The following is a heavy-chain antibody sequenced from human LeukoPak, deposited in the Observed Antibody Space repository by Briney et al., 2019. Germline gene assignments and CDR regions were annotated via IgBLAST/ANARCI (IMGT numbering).Heavy chain of an antibody. CDR2: IAYDGSNK. CDR3: AKDRSMVRGSLGY. D-gene: IGHD3-10*01. CDR1: GFTVSSNY. J-gene: IGHJ4*02. Sequence: PGGSLRLSCAASGFTVSSNYMSWVRQAPGKGLEWVAVIAYDGSNKYYADSVKGRFTISRDNSKNTLYLQMNSLRAEDTAVYYCAKDRSMVRGSLGYWGQGTLVTVSS. V-gene: IGHV3-30*18.